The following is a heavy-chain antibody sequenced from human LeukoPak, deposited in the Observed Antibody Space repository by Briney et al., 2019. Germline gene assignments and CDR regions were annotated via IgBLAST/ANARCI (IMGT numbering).Heavy chain of an antibody. V-gene: IGHV4-31*03. CDR3: ARGVVYALFDY. D-gene: IGHD2-8*02. CDR1: GGSISSGGYY. Sequence: PSETLSLTCTVSGGSISSGGYYWSWIRQHPGNGLEWIGYIYYSGSTYYNPSLKSRVTISVDTSKNQFSLKLSSVTAADTAVYYCARGVVYALFDYWGQGTLVTVSS. CDR2: IYYSGST. J-gene: IGHJ4*02.